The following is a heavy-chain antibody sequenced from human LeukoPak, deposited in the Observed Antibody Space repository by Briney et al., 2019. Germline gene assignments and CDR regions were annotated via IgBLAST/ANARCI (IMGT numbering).Heavy chain of an antibody. D-gene: IGHD1-7*01. V-gene: IGHV4-31*03. CDR3: ARDRPYNWNYGWFDP. Sequence: PSETLSLTCTVSGGSISSGGYYWSWIRQHPGKGLEWIGYIYYSGSTYYNPSLKSRVTISVDTSKNQFSLKLSSVTAEDTAVYYCARDRPYNWNYGWFDPWGQGTLVTVSS. CDR2: IYYSGST. CDR1: GGSISSGGYY. J-gene: IGHJ5*02.